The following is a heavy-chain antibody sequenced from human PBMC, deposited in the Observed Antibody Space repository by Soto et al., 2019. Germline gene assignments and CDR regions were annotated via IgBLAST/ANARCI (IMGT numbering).Heavy chain of an antibody. J-gene: IGHJ6*03. D-gene: IGHD3-3*01. CDR3: ARVRLRFLEWLFHSPAPKDMDV. CDR2: ISAYNGNT. V-gene: IGHV1-18*01. CDR1: GYTFTSYG. Sequence: GASVKVSCKASGYTFTSYGISWVRQAPGQGLEWMGWISAYNGNTNYAQKLQGRVTMTTDTSTSTAYMELRSLRSDDTAVYYCARVRLRFLEWLFHSPAPKDMDVWGKGTTVTVSS.